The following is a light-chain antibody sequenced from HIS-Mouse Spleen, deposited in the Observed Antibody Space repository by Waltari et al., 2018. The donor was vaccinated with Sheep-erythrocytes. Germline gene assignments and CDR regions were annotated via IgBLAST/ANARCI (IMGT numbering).Light chain of an antibody. J-gene: IGLJ3*02. CDR3: SSYAGSNNWV. CDR1: SSYVGGYTY. Sequence: QSALTQPPSASGSPGQSVTISCTGTSSYVGGYTYVSWYQQHPGKAPKLMTYEVSKRPSGVPDRFSGSKSGNTASLTVSGLQAEDEADYYCSSYAGSNNWVFGGGTKLTVL. CDR2: EVS. V-gene: IGLV2-8*01.